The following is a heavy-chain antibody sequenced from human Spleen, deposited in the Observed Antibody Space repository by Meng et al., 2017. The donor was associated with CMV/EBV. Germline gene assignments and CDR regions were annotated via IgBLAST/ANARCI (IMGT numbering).Heavy chain of an antibody. Sequence: GGSLRLSCAASGFTFSSYSMNWVRQAPGKGLEWVSYISSSSSTIYYADSVKGRFTISRDNAKNSLYLQMNSLRAEDTAVYYCARNWGYNDGTSYYWGMFDYWGQGTLVTVSS. D-gene: IGHD3-22*01. CDR3: ARNWGYNDGTSYYWGMFDY. CDR2: ISSSSSTI. V-gene: IGHV3-48*04. J-gene: IGHJ4*02. CDR1: GFTFSSYS.